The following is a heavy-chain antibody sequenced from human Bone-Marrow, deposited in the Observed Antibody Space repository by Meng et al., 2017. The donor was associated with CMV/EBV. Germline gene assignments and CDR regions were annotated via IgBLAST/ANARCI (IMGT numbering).Heavy chain of an antibody. CDR3: ARDRGLYYDFWSGYWRYFDY. V-gene: IGHV4-39*07. CDR2: IYYSGST. Sequence: GSLRLSCTVSGGSISSSSYYWGWIRQPPGKGLEWIGSIYYSGSTYYNPSLKSRVTISVDTSKNQFSLKLSSVTAADTAVYYCARDRGLYYDFWSGYWRYFDYWGQGTLVTVSS. CDR1: GGSISSSSYY. J-gene: IGHJ4*02. D-gene: IGHD3-3*01.